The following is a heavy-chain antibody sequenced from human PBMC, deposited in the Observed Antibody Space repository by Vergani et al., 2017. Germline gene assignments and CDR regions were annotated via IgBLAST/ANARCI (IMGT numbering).Heavy chain of an antibody. CDR2: IRLYGSNK. CDR3: PKDGVDIVVVPSAMRGGYYFDY. V-gene: IGHV3-30*02. J-gene: IGHJ4*01. CDR1: GFTFISYG. D-gene: IGHD2-2*01. Sequence: QVQLVESGGGVVQPGGSLRLSCAASGFTFISYGMHWLRQAPGKGLQWVAFIRLYGSNKYYADPVKGRFTIARDNSTNTLYLQMNSLIAKDTAVYYCPKDGVDIVVVPSAMRGGYYFDYWGQGTLVTVSS.